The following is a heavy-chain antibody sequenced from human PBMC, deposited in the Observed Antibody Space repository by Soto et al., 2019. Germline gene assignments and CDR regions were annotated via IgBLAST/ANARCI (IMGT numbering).Heavy chain of an antibody. CDR1: GDSVSSNSAA. D-gene: IGHD2-2*01. Sequence: SQTLSLTCAISGDSVSSNSAAWNWIRQSPSRGLEWLGRTYYRSKWYNDYAVSVKSRITINPDTSKNQFSLQLNSVTPEDTAVYYCARDRSLVVVPAAISPSYYYYGMDVWGRGTTVSVSS. CDR2: TYYRSKWYN. V-gene: IGHV6-1*01. CDR3: ARDRSLVVVPAAISPSYYYYGMDV. J-gene: IGHJ6*02.